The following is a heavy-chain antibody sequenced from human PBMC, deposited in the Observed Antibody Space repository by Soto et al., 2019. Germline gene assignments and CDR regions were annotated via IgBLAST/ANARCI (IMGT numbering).Heavy chain of an antibody. CDR2: IHTTDGT. CDR3: ASALASPAGLYFAF. Sequence: QVQLQESGPGLVKPSETLSLTCTVSGGSISSYYWSWIRQPAGKGMEWIGRIHTTDGTNYNPSLKSRVTMSIDTSNTPFSLGRSSLTAAYTAVYYCASALASPAGLYFAFWGQGTLVTVSS. D-gene: IGHD2-2*01. CDR1: GGSISSYY. V-gene: IGHV4-4*07. J-gene: IGHJ4*02.